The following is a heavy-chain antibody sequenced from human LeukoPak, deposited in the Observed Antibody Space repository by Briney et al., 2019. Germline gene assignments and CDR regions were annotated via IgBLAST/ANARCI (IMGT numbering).Heavy chain of an antibody. J-gene: IGHJ1*01. V-gene: IGHV3-15*01. CDR1: GFTFNRYG. D-gene: IGHD4-17*01. CDR2: IKDGGGTT. Sequence: PGGSLRLSCAASGFTFNRYGMSWVRQAPGKGLEWIARIKDGGGTTDYAAPVKGRFTISRDDSRNTVSLQMNSLNTEDIGVYYCTTDLGAYGDYLRNWGQGSLVTVSS. CDR3: TTDLGAYGDYLRN.